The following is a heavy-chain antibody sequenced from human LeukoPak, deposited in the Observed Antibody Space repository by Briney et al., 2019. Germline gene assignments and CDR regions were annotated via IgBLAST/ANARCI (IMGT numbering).Heavy chain of an antibody. CDR2: IIPIFGTA. J-gene: IGHJ6*02. CDR1: GGTFSSYA. Sequence: SVKVSCKASGGTFSSYAISWVRQAPGQGLEWMGGIIPIFGTANYAQKFQGRVTITADESTSTAYMELSSLRSEDTAVYYCARGPEDYYYAMDVWGQGTTVTVSS. CDR3: ARGPEDYYYAMDV. V-gene: IGHV1-69*13.